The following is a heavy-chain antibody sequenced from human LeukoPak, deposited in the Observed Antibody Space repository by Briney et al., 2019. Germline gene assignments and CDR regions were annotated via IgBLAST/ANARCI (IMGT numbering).Heavy chain of an antibody. D-gene: IGHD2-2*01. J-gene: IGHJ3*02. Sequence: ASVKVSFKVSGNTLTELSMHWVRQAPGKGLEWMGGSDPEDGERIFAQKFQGRVTMTEDTSTDTAYMELRTLRSEDTAVYFCATSCSTSCYVSTDAFDIWGQGTMVTVSS. CDR3: ATSCSTSCYVSTDAFDI. CDR1: GNTLTELS. V-gene: IGHV1-24*01. CDR2: SDPEDGER.